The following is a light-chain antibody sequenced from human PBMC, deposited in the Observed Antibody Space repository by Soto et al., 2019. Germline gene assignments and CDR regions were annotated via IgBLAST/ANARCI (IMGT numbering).Light chain of an antibody. Sequence: DIQMTQSPSTLSASVGDRVTITCRAIQSRTDWLALYQQQPGKAPKLLIYKASSLESGVPSRFSGSGSGTDFTMTISSLQPDDFETYYCQQYKSYSRTFGQGPKVEV. J-gene: IGKJ1*01. CDR3: QQYKSYSRT. V-gene: IGKV1-5*03. CDR1: QSRTDW. CDR2: KAS.